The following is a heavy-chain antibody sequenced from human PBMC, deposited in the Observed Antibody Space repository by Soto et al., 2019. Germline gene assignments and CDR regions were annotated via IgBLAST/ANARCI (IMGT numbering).Heavy chain of an antibody. V-gene: IGHV4-34*01. CDR2: INHSGST. CDR3: ARGPGYDFWSAYYYYGMDV. D-gene: IGHD3-3*01. J-gene: IGHJ6*02. CDR1: GGSFSGYY. Sequence: QVQLQQWGAGLLKPSETLSLTCAVYGGSFSGYYWRWIRQPPGKGLEWIGEINHSGSTNYNPSLKSRVTISVDTSKNQFSLKLSSVTAADTAVYYCARGPGYDFWSAYYYYGMDVWGQGTTVTVSS.